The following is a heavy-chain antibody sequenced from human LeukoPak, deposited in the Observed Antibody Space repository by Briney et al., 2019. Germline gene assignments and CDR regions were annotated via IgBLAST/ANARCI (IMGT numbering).Heavy chain of an antibody. Sequence: KPGGSLRLSCAASGFTFSSYSMNWVRQAPGKGLEWVSSISSSSSYIYYADSVKGRFTISRDNAKNSLYLQMNNLRAEDTAVYYCARESRTTISPKLDYWGQGTLVTVSS. CDR1: GFTFSSYS. D-gene: IGHD5-24*01. CDR2: ISSSSSYI. V-gene: IGHV3-21*01. J-gene: IGHJ4*02. CDR3: ARESRTTISPKLDY.